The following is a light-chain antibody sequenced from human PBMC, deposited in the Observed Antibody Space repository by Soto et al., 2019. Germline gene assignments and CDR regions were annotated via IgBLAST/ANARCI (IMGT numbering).Light chain of an antibody. CDR2: DAS. V-gene: IGKV1-33*01. CDR1: QDIKNY. Sequence: DIQMTQSPSSLSASVGDRVTITCQASQDIKNYLNWYQQTSGKAPKLLIYDASDLETGVPSRFSGSGSGTDFTFTINRPQPEDLATYYCQQYENLPLTFGGGTKVDIK. J-gene: IGKJ4*01. CDR3: QQYENLPLT.